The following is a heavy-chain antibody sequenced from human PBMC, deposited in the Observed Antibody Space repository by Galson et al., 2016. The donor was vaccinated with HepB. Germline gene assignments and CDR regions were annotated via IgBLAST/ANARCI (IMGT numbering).Heavy chain of an antibody. J-gene: IGHJ6*02. CDR2: ISAYNGNT. CDR3: ARDPRKIRYQLLEIYYYYYAMDV. V-gene: IGHV1-18*01. Sequence: SVKVSCKASGYTFTTYGISWVRQAPGQGLEWMGWISAYNGNTNYAQKLQGRVTMTTDTSTSTAYTELRSLRSDDPAVYYCARDPRKIRYQLLEIYYYYYAMDVWGQGTLVTVSS. CDR1: GYTFTTYG. D-gene: IGHD2-2*01.